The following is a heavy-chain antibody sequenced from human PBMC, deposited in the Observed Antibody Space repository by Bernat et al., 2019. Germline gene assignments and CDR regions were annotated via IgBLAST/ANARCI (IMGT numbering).Heavy chain of an antibody. CDR1: VFSLSTRGMC. Sequence: QVTLRESGPALVKPTQTLTLTCTFSVFSLSTRGMCVSWIRQPPGKALEWLARIDWDNDRYYSTSLKTRLTISKDTSKNQVVLTVTNMDPVDTATYYCVRMVTTVTTFDYWGQGTLVTVSS. J-gene: IGHJ4*02. CDR2: IDWDNDR. V-gene: IGHV2-70*15. CDR3: VRMVTTVTTFDY. D-gene: IGHD4-4*01.